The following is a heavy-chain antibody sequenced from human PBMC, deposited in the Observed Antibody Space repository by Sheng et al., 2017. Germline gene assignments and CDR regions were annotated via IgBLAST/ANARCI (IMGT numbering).Heavy chain of an antibody. Sequence: PGGSLTLSCAASGFTFDNYYMTWIRQPPGKGLESISYLSPSGSTIYHADSVKGRFTISRDNSKKSLYLQMNSLRAEDTAMYFCASLTMVEGSAYWGQGTLVTVSS. J-gene: IGHJ4*02. CDR2: LSPSGSTI. V-gene: IGHV3-11*04. CDR1: GFTFDNYY. D-gene: IGHD3-10*01. CDR3: ASLTMVEGSAY.